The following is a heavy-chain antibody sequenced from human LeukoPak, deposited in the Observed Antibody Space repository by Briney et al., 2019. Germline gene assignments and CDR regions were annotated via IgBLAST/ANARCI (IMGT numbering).Heavy chain of an antibody. Sequence: ASVKASCKASGYTFPSYAMHWVRQAPGQRLEWMGWINAGDGNTKYSQKFQGRVTITRDTSASTAYMELSSLRSEDTAVYYCAREGLGNWGQGTLVTVSS. CDR3: AREGLGN. CDR1: GYTFPSYA. V-gene: IGHV1-3*01. J-gene: IGHJ4*02. CDR2: INAGDGNT.